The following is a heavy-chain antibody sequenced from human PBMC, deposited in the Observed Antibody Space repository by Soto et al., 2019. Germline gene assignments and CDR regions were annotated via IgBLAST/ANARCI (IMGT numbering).Heavy chain of an antibody. CDR1: GFTFSSYA. J-gene: IGHJ4*02. CDR2: ISGSGGST. D-gene: IGHD6-6*01. Sequence: PGGSLRLSCAASGFTFSSYAMSWVRQAPGKGLEWVSAISGSGGSTYYADSVKGRFTISRDNSKNTLYLQMNSLRAEDTAVYYCAKVPDSSSSAPDFDYWGQGTLVTVSS. CDR3: AKVPDSSSSAPDFDY. V-gene: IGHV3-23*01.